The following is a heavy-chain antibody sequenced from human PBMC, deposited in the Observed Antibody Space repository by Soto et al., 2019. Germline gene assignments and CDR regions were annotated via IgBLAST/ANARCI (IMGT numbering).Heavy chain of an antibody. Sequence: DVYLVESGGGLVQPGGSLRLSCTASGFTLSSYSMNWVRQAPGKGPEWVSHISSNSDTMDYADSVKGRFTISRDNARNSLSLQMNSLRAEDTAVYYCARVGLKFLLGGEFFQVWGQGTLVTVSS. J-gene: IGHJ1*01. V-gene: IGHV3-48*01. D-gene: IGHD3-16*01. CDR3: ARVGLKFLLGGEFFQV. CDR1: GFTLSSYS. CDR2: ISSNSDTM.